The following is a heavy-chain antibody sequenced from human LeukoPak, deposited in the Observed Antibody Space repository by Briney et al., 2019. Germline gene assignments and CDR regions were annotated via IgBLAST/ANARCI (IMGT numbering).Heavy chain of an antibody. D-gene: IGHD6-13*01. CDR3: ARAPIAAAGTGYDY. J-gene: IGHJ4*02. CDR1: GGSISSYY. Sequence: SETLSLTCTVSGGSISSYYWSWIRQPPGKGLEWIGYIYYSGSTNYNPSLKSRVTISVDTSKNQFSLKLSSVTAADTAVYHCARAPIAAAGTGYDYWGQGTLVTVSS. V-gene: IGHV4-59*01. CDR2: IYYSGST.